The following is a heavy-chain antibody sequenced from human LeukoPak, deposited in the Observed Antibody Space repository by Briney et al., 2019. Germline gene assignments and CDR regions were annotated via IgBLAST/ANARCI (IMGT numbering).Heavy chain of an antibody. CDR3: ATGVRRIKYSSGRTAWDY. Sequence: ASVKVSCKVSGYTLTELSMHGVRQAPGNGLEWMGGFDPEDGETVYAQKFQGRVTMTEDTSTDTAYMELSSLRSEYTAVYYYATGVRRIKYSSGRTAWDYWGQGTLVTVSS. J-gene: IGHJ4*02. D-gene: IGHD6-25*01. V-gene: IGHV1-24*01. CDR1: GYTLTELS. CDR2: FDPEDGET.